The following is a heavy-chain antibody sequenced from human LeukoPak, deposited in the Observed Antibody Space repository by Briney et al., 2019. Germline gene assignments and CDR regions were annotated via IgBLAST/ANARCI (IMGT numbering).Heavy chain of an antibody. J-gene: IGHJ4*02. V-gene: IGHV1-46*02. CDR3: ARITNSRSDY. D-gene: IGHD1-1*01. CDR1: GYTFNNYY. CDR2: INPNGGST. Sequence: ASVKVSFKASGYTFNNYYMQWVRQAPGQGLEWMGIINPNGGSTSSAQKSQGRVTMTRDTSTSTVYMELSRLGSEDTAVYYCARITNSRSDYWGQGTLVTVSS.